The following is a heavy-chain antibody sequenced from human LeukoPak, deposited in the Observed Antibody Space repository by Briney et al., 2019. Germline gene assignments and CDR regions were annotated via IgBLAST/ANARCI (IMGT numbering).Heavy chain of an antibody. V-gene: IGHV4-61*02. D-gene: IGHD4-23*01. CDR2: IYTSGST. CDR1: GGSISSGSYY. Sequence: SETLSLTCTVSGGSISSGSYYWSWIRQPAGKGLEWIGRIYTSGSTNYNPSLKSRVTISVDTSKNQFSLKLSSVTAADTAVYYCARDMDYGGNSFDYWGQGTLVTVSS. J-gene: IGHJ4*02. CDR3: ARDMDYGGNSFDY.